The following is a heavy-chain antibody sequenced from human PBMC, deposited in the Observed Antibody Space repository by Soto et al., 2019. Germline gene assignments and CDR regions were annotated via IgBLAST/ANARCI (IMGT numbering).Heavy chain of an antibody. D-gene: IGHD3-10*01. V-gene: IGHV3-30-3*01. CDR1: GFTFSSYA. CDR3: ARDNGLGSGSYYNDHYFDY. J-gene: IGHJ4*02. CDR2: ISYDGSNK. Sequence: GGSLRLSCAASGFTFSSYAMHWVRQAPGKGLEWVAVISYDGSNKYYADSVKGRFTISRDNSKNTLYLQMNSLRAEDTAVYYCARDNGLGSGSYYNDHYFDYWGQGTLVTVSS.